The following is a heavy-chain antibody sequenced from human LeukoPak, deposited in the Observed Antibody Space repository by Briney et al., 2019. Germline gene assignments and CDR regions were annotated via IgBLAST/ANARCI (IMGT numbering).Heavy chain of an antibody. CDR3: AREDIVVVPAALAWHYYYGMDV. V-gene: IGHV1-2*02. CDR2: INPNSGGT. J-gene: IGHJ6*02. Sequence: GASVKVSCKASGYTFTCYYMHWVRQAPGQGLEWMGWINPNSGGTNYAQKFQGRVTMTRDTSISTAYMELSRLRSDDTAVYYCAREDIVVVPAALAWHYYYGMDVWGQGTTVTVSS. CDR1: GYTFTCYY. D-gene: IGHD2-2*01.